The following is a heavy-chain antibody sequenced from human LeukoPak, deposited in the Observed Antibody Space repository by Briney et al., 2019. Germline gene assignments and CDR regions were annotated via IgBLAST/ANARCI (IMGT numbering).Heavy chain of an antibody. CDR2: ISGSGGST. CDR3: ASAYCSSTSCPEGGY. Sequence: GGSLRLSCAASGFTFSSYAMSWVRQAPGKGLEWVSAISGSGGSTYYADSVKGRFAISRDNSKNTLYLQMNSLRAEDTAVYYCASAYCSSTSCPEGGYWGQGTLVTVSS. CDR1: GFTFSSYA. J-gene: IGHJ4*02. D-gene: IGHD2-2*01. V-gene: IGHV3-23*01.